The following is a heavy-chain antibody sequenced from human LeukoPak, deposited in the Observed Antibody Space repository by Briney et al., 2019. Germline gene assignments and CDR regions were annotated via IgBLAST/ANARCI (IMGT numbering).Heavy chain of an antibody. CDR2: INLDGSDR. Sequence: GGSLRLSCAASGFTFGGYSMTWVRQAPGKGLEWVANINLDGSDRFYVGFVKGRFTISRDNADNSLYLQMNSLRAEDTAVHYCGRVIAGAIDYWGQGTLVTVSS. CDR1: GFTFGGYS. CDR3: GRVIAGAIDY. J-gene: IGHJ4*02. V-gene: IGHV3-7*01. D-gene: IGHD6-13*01.